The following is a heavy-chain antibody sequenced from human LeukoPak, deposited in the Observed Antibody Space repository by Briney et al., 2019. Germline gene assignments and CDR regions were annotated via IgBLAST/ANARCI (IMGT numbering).Heavy chain of an antibody. J-gene: IGHJ3*02. D-gene: IGHD6-19*01. CDR1: GGSMSGYY. CDR3: ARGGIAVAERAFDI. Sequence: SETLSLTCTVSGGSMSGYYWSWIRQPPGKGPELIGYIHSTGNTGYNPSLKSRVTISVDTSKNQFSLGLRSVTTADTAIYYCARGGIAVAERAFDIWGQGTMVTVSS. CDR2: IHSTGNT. V-gene: IGHV4-59*01.